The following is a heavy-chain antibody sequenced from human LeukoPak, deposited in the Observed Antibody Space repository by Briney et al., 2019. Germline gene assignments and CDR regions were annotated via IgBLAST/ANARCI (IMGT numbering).Heavy chain of an antibody. V-gene: IGHV3-30*18. D-gene: IGHD1-26*01. Sequence: GGSLRLSCAASGFTFSSFWMHWVRQAPGKGLEWVAVISYDGSNKYYADSVKGRFTISRDNSKNTLYLQMNSLRAEDTAVYYCAKHLEVGATRGALDYWGQGTLVTVSS. J-gene: IGHJ4*02. CDR1: GFTFSSFW. CDR3: AKHLEVGATRGALDY. CDR2: ISYDGSNK.